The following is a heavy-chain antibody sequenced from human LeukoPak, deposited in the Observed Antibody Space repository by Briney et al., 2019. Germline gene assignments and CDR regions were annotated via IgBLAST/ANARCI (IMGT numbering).Heavy chain of an antibody. V-gene: IGHV4-61*02. D-gene: IGHD4-17*01. CDR2: IYTSGGT. CDR3: ARDHTVTAFDI. Sequence: SQTLSLTCTVSGGSISSGSYYWSWIRQPAGEGLEWIGRIYTSGGTNYDPSLKSRVTISVDTSKNQFSLKLSSVTATDTAVYYCARDHTVTAFDIWGQGTMVTVSS. CDR1: GGSISSGSYY. J-gene: IGHJ3*02.